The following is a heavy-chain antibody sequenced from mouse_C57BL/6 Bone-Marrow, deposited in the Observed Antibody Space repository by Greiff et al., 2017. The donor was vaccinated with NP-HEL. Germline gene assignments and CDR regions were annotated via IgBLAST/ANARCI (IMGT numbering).Heavy chain of an antibody. Sequence: VQLQQPGAELVMPGASVKLSCKASGYTFTSYWMHWVKQRPGQGLEWIGEIDPSDSYTNYNQKFKGKSTLTVDKSSSTAYMQLSSLTSEDSAVYYCAIYGAMDYWGQGTSVTVSS. CDR1: GYTFTSYW. V-gene: IGHV1-69*01. D-gene: IGHD1-1*01. CDR3: AIYGAMDY. CDR2: IDPSDSYT. J-gene: IGHJ4*01.